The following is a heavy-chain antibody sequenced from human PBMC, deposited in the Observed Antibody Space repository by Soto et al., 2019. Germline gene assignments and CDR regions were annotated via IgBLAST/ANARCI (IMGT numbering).Heavy chain of an antibody. CDR3: ARTSAAGKYYYGMDV. J-gene: IGHJ6*02. CDR1: GGSISSYY. CDR2: IYYSGST. D-gene: IGHD6-13*01. V-gene: IGHV4-59*01. Sequence: PSETLSLTCTVSGGSISSYYWSWIRQPPGKGLEWIGYIYYSGSTNYNPSLKSRVTISVDTSKNQFSLKLSSVTAADTAVYYCARTSAAGKYYYGMDVWGQGTTVTVSS.